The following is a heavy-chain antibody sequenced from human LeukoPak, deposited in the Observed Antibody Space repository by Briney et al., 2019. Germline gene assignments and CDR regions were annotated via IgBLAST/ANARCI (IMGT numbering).Heavy chain of an antibody. V-gene: IGHV3-7*01. Sequence: PGGSLRLSCAASEFTFSTYWMSWVRQAPGKGLEWVADIKQGGSEKYYVHSVKGRFTISRQNAKNSLFLQMNSLRAEDTAVYYCARHRSGGSQDDAFDIWGQGTMVTVSS. CDR2: IKQGGSEK. D-gene: IGHD2-15*01. J-gene: IGHJ3*02. CDR3: ARHRSGGSQDDAFDI. CDR1: EFTFSTYW.